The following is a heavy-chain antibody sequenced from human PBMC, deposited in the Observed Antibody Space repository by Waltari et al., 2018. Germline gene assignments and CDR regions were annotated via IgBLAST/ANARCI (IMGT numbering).Heavy chain of an antibody. CDR3: ASSGYSYGSYYYYGMDV. CDR2: IIPIFGTA. CDR1: GGTFSSYA. V-gene: IGHV1-69*01. D-gene: IGHD5-18*01. J-gene: IGHJ6*02. Sequence: QVQLVQSGAEVKKPGSSVKVSCKASGGTFSSYAIRWVRQAPGQGLEWMGGIIPIFGTANYAQKFQGRVTITADESTSTAYMELSSLRSEDTAVYYCASSGYSYGSYYYYGMDVWGQGTTVTVSS.